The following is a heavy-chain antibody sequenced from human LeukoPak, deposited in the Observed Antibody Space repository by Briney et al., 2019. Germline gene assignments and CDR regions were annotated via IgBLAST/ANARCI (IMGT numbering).Heavy chain of an antibody. CDR1: GGPISSGSYY. D-gene: IGHD4-17*01. V-gene: IGHV4-31*03. Sequence: PSEPLSLTCTVSGGPISSGSYYWGWIRQHPGKGLEWIGYIHNTGKTDYNPSLKSRIIISLDTSKNRFSLRLSSVTAADTALYYCARKNDYGDSYYMDVWGKGTTVTVSS. CDR3: ARKNDYGDSYYMDV. CDR2: IHNTGKT. J-gene: IGHJ6*03.